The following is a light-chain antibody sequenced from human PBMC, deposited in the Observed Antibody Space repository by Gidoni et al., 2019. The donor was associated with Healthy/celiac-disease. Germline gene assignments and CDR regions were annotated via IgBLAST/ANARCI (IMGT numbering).Light chain of an antibody. J-gene: IGKJ2*01. CDR2: AAS. V-gene: IGKV1-39*01. Sequence: DIQMTQSPSSLSASVGDRVTITCRGSQSISRYVNWYQQKPGKAPKLLIYAASSLQSGVPSRFSGSGSGTDFTLTISSLQPEDFATYYCQQSYSTPYTFGQGTKVEIK. CDR3: QQSYSTPYT. CDR1: QSISRY.